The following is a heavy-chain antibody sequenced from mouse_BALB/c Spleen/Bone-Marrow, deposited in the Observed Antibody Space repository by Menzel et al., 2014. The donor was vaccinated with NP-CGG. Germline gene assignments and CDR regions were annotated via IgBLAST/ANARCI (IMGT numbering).Heavy chain of an antibody. V-gene: IGHV4-1*02. J-gene: IGHJ3*01. D-gene: IGHD1-1*01. CDR2: INPDSSTI. CDR3: ARLGYYGSYAY. Sequence: EVKLLESRGGLVQSGGSLKLSCAASGFDFSRYWVSWVRQAPGKRLEWIGEINPDSSTINYTPSLKDKFIISRDNAKNTLYLQMSKVRSEDTALYYCARLGYYGSYAYWGQGTLVTVSA. CDR1: GFDFSRYW.